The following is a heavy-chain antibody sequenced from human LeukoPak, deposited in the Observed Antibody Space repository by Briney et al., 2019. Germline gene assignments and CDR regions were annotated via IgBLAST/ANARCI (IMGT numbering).Heavy chain of an antibody. Sequence: GGSLRLSCAASGFTFGSYAMTWVRQAPGKGLEWVSPISAAGGNIQYTDSARGRFTISRDNSKTTLYLQMNSLSAEDTAVYYCAKEKGNWGSSYDYWGQGTLVTVSS. D-gene: IGHD7-27*01. CDR2: ISAAGGNI. CDR1: GFTFGSYA. J-gene: IGHJ4*02. CDR3: AKEKGNWGSSYDY. V-gene: IGHV3-23*01.